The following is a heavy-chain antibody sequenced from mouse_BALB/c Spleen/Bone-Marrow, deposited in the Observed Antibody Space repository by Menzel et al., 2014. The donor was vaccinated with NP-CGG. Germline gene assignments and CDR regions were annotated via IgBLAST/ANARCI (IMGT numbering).Heavy chain of an antibody. Sequence: EVKLEESRVGLVQPGGSLKLSCAASGFTFSSYTVSWVRQTPEKRLEWVAYISNGGGSTYYPDTVKGRSTISRDNAKTALYLKMSSLKSEGTAMYYCARQLGLRWAMDYWDQRATVAISS. CDR1: GFTFSSYT. V-gene: IGHV5-12-2*01. J-gene: IGHJ4*01. CDR3: ARQLGLRWAMDY. D-gene: IGHD3-1*01. CDR2: ISNGGGST.